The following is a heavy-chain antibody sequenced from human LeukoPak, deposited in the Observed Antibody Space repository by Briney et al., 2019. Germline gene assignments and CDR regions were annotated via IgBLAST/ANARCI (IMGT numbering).Heavy chain of an antibody. CDR3: ASPTWEHPDAFDI. J-gene: IGHJ3*02. CDR1: GYTFTSYG. CDR2: ISAYNGNT. D-gene: IGHD1-26*01. Sequence: ASVKVSCKASGYTFTSYGISWVRQAPGQGLKWMGWISAYNGNTNYAQKLQGRVTMTTDTSTSTAYMELRSLRSDDTAVYYCASPTWEHPDAFDIWGQGTMVTVSS. V-gene: IGHV1-18*01.